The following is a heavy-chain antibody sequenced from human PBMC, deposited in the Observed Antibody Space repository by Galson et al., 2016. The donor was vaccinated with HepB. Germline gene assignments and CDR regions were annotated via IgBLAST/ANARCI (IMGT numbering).Heavy chain of an antibody. CDR2: ISAHNGNT. V-gene: IGHV1-18*01. CDR3: AREGWYLDY. J-gene: IGHJ4*02. Sequence: SGYTFKSFGISWVRQAPGQGLEWLGWISAHNGNTNYAQTLQGRVTMTTDAFTTTAYMELRSLRSDDTAVYYCAREGWYLDYWGQGTLVTVSS. CDR1: GYTFKSFG. D-gene: IGHD2-15*01.